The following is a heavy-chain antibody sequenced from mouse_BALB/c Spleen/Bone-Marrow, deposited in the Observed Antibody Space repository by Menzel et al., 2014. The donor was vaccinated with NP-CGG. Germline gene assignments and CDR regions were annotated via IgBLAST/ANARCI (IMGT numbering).Heavy chain of an antibody. CDR3: ARWDYAMDY. V-gene: IGHV1-54*01. CDR2: INPGSGGT. CDR1: GYAFTNYL. Sequence: QVQLKESGAELVRPGTSVKVSCKASGYAFTNYLIEWVKQRPGQGLEWIGVINPGSGGTNYNEKFKGKATLTADKSSSTAYMQLSSLTSDDFAVYFCARWDYAMDYWGQGTSVTVSS. J-gene: IGHJ4*01.